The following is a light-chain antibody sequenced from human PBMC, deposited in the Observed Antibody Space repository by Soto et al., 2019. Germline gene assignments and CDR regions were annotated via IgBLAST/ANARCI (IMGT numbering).Light chain of an antibody. V-gene: IGKV3-11*01. CDR3: QQRSDWPIT. CDR2: GAS. CDR1: QSVASY. J-gene: IGKJ5*01. Sequence: EIVLTQSPATLSLSPGERATLSCWASQSVASYLAWYQQKPGQAPSLLIYGASNRATGIPARFSGSGSGTDFTLTISNLEPEDFVVYYCQQRSDWPITFCQGTRLEIK.